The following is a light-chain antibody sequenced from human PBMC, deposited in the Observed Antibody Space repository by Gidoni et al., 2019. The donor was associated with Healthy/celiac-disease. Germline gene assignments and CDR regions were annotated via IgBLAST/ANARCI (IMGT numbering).Light chain of an antibody. J-gene: IGKJ2*01. CDR3: QQYGSSPPAYT. CDR1: QSVSSSY. V-gene: IGKV3-20*01. Sequence: EIVLTQSPGTLSLSPGERATLSCRASQSVSSSYLAWYQQKTWPGSQAPHLWCIQQGHLHPDRFSGSGSGTDFTLTISRLEPEDFAVYYCQQYGSSPPAYTFGQGTKLEIK. CDR2: CI.